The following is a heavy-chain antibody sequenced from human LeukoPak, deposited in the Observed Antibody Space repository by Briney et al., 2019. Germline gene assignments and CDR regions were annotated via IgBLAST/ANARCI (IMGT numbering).Heavy chain of an antibody. J-gene: IGHJ4*02. Sequence: PGGSLRLSCAASGFTFSSYGMHWVRQAPGKGLEWVAFIRYDGSNKYYADSVKDRFTISRDNSKNTLYLQMNSLRAEDTAVYYCAKELGAYCGGDCYSNFDYWGQGTLVTVSS. CDR2: IRYDGSNK. CDR1: GFTFSSYG. CDR3: AKELGAYCGGDCYSNFDY. V-gene: IGHV3-30*02. D-gene: IGHD2-21*01.